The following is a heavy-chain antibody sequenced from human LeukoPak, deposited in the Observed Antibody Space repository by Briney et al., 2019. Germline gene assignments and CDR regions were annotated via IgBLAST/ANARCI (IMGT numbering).Heavy chain of an antibody. J-gene: IGHJ3*02. Sequence: ASVKVSCKASGGTFSSYAISWVRQAPGQGLEWMGGIIPIFGTANYAQKFQGRVTITTDESTSTAYMELSSPRSEDTAVYYCARHHYDYAFDIWGQGTMVTVSS. CDR2: IIPIFGTA. CDR1: GGTFSSYA. V-gene: IGHV1-69*05. CDR3: ARHHYDYAFDI. D-gene: IGHD3-22*01.